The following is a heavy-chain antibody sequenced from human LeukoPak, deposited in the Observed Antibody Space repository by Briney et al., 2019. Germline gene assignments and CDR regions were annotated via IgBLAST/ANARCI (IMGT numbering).Heavy chain of an antibody. V-gene: IGHV3-21*01. CDR3: ARGSGYSYGYRDY. CDR1: GFTFSSYS. D-gene: IGHD5-18*01. CDR2: ISSSSSYI. J-gene: IGHJ4*02. Sequence: GGSLRLSCAASGFTFSSYSMYWVRQAPGKGLEWVSSISSSSSYIYYADSVKGRFTISRDNAKNSLYLQMNSLRAEDTAVYYCARGSGYSYGYRDYWGQGTLVTVSS.